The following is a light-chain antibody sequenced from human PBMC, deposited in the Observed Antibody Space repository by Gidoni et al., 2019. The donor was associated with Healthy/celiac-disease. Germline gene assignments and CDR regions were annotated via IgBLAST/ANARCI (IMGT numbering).Light chain of an antibody. J-gene: IGKJ4*01. CDR3: QQYYSSLT. Sequence: AIRMTQSPSSFSASTGDRVTITCRASQGISSYLAWYQQKPGKAPKLLIYAASTLQSGVPSRFSGSGSGTDFTLTISGLQSEDFATYYCQQYYSSLTFGGGTKVEIK. CDR1: QGISSY. CDR2: AAS. V-gene: IGKV1-8*01.